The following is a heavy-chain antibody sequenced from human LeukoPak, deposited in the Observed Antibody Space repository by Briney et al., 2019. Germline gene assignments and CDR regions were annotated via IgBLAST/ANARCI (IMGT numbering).Heavy chain of an antibody. D-gene: IGHD2-15*01. CDR2: IRSKTHGGTT. J-gene: IGHJ4*02. CDR3: TRAYCSGGRCYFDY. CDR1: GFTFGDYA. Sequence: GGSPRLSCTASGFTFGDYAMSWSRQAPGKGLEWVGFIRSKTHGGTTEYAASVKGRFTISRVDSKSIAYLQMNSLKTEDTAVYYCTRAYCSGGRCYFDYWGQGTLVTVSS. V-gene: IGHV3-49*03.